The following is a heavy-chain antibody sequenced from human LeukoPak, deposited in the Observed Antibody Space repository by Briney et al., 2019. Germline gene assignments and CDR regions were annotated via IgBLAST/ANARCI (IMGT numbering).Heavy chain of an antibody. CDR3: ARGRVVRYFDS. CDR1: GGSFSGYY. D-gene: IGHD3-9*01. CDR2: INHSGST. J-gene: IGHJ4*02. Sequence: SETLSLTCAVYGGSFSGYYWSWIRQPPGKGLEWIGEINHSGSTNYNPSHKSRVTISVDTSKNQFSLKLSSVTAADTAVYYCARGRVVRYFDSWGQGALVTVSS. V-gene: IGHV4-34*01.